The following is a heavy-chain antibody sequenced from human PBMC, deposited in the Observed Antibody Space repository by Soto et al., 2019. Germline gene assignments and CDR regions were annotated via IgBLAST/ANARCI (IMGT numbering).Heavy chain of an antibody. J-gene: IGHJ6*02. CDR1: GFTFSNYG. Sequence: QVQLVESGGGVVQPGRSLRLSCAASGFTFSNYGMHWVRQAPGKGLEWVAVIWYDGSKEYYAESVKGRFTISRDNSKNTMFLQMNSLRAEDTAVYYCARDWISSSRRSAARDYGMDIWGQGTSVTVSS. CDR3: ARDWISSSRRSAARDYGMDI. V-gene: IGHV3-33*01. CDR2: IWYDGSKE. D-gene: IGHD2-2*01.